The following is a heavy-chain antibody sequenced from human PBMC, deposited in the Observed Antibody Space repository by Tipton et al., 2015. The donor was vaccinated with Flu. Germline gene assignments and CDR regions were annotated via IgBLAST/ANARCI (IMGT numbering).Heavy chain of an antibody. Sequence: LRLSCTVSGGSLSSYYWSWIRQPAGKGLEWIGRIYTSGGTKFNPSLRGRLTMSVDASKKEFSLKLSSVTAADTAVYYCAGGSGSGTFMIFDFWGQGTLVTVSS. D-gene: IGHD3-10*01. CDR1: GGSLSSYY. CDR2: IYTSGGT. CDR3: AGGSGSGTFMIFDF. V-gene: IGHV4-4*07. J-gene: IGHJ4*02.